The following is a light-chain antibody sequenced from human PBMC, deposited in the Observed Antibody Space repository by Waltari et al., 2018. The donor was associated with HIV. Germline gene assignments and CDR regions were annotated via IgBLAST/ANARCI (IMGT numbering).Light chain of an antibody. Sequence: DIVMTQSPNSLAVSLGERATINCRSSRTILFSSDNRNCLAWYQQKPGQSPKLLIYWASTRASGVPDRFSGSGSGTNFSLTISTLQTDDVALYYCQQYYSTLTFGGGTRVEIK. J-gene: IGKJ4*01. CDR2: WAS. V-gene: IGKV4-1*01. CDR3: QQYYSTLT. CDR1: RTILFSSDNRNC.